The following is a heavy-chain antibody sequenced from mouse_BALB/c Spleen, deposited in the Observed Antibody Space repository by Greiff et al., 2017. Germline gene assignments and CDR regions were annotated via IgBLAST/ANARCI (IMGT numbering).Heavy chain of an antibody. J-gene: IGHJ3*01. CDR2: IWGDGST. Sequence: VQLQQSGPGLVAPSQSLSITCTVSGFSLTGYGVNWVRQPPGKGLEWLGIIWGDGSTDYNSALKSRLSISKDNSKSQVFLKMNSLQTDDTARYYCAAGGYDGSWFAYWGQGTLVTVSA. CDR3: AAGGYDGSWFAY. V-gene: IGHV2-6-7*01. CDR1: GFSLTGYG. D-gene: IGHD2-2*01.